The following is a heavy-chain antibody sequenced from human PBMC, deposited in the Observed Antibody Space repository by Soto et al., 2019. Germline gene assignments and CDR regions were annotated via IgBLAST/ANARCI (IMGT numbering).Heavy chain of an antibody. CDR1: GGTFSSYA. CDR2: IIPIFGTA. J-gene: IGHJ4*02. D-gene: IGHD5-18*01. V-gene: IGHV1-69*13. CDR3: ARIYTVSYGYYYFDY. Sequence: GASVKVSCKASGGTFSSYAISWVRQAPGQGLEWMGGIIPIFGTANYAQKFQGRVTITADESTSTAYMELSSLRSEDTAVYYCARIYTVSYGYYYFDYWGQGTLVTVSS.